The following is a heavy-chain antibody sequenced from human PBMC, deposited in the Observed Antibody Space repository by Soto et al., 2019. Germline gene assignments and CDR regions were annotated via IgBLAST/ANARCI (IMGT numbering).Heavy chain of an antibody. CDR2: IYDTGISGYTPST. V-gene: IGHV4-59*01. Sequence: SETLSLTCTVSGGSITSSYWSWIRRPPGKGLEWIAYIYDTGISGYTPSTSYNPSLKSRVTMSVDTSKSQFSLKLTSVTAADTAVYYCARGEDAFFYCGLDVWGQGITVTVSS. CDR1: GGSITSSY. CDR3: ARGEDAFFYCGLDV. J-gene: IGHJ6*02.